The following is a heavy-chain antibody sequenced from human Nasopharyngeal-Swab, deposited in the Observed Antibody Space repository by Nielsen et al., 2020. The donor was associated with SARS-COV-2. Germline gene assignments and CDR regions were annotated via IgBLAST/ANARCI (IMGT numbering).Heavy chain of an antibody. J-gene: IGHJ2*01. CDR3: ARSKDWYFDL. V-gene: IGHV4-59*08. Sequence: SETLSLTCTVSGGSISSYYWSWIRQPPGKGLEWIGYIYYSGSTNYNPSLTSRVTISVDTSKNQFSLKLSSVTAADTAVYYCARSKDWYFDLWGRGTLVTVSS. CDR2: IYYSGST. D-gene: IGHD5/OR15-5a*01. CDR1: GGSISSYY.